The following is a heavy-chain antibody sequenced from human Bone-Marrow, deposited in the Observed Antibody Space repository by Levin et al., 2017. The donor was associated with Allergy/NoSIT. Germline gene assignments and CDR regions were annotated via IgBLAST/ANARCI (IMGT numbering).Heavy chain of an antibody. CDR3: ARSPPGYYYDSSGYESLNLGWFDP. CDR1: GYTFTSYG. Sequence: AASVKVSCKASGYTFTSYGISWVRQAPGQGLEWMGWISAYNGNTNYAQKLQGRVTMTTDTSTSTAYMELRSLRSDDTAVYYCARSPPGYYYDSSGYESLNLGWFDPWGQGTLVTVSS. V-gene: IGHV1-18*01. D-gene: IGHD3-22*01. J-gene: IGHJ5*02. CDR2: ISAYNGNT.